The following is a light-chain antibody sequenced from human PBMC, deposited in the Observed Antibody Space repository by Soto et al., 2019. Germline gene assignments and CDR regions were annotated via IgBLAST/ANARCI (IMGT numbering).Light chain of an antibody. J-gene: IGKJ2*01. V-gene: IGKV4-1*01. CDR2: WAS. Sequence: DIVMTRSPDSLAVSLGERATINCKSSQSVLYSSNNKNYLAWYQQKPGHPPKLLIYWASTRESGVPDRFSGSGSGTDFTLTISSLQDEDVAVYYCQQYYSTPYTFGQGTKLEIK. CDR1: QSVLYSSNNKNY. CDR3: QQYYSTPYT.